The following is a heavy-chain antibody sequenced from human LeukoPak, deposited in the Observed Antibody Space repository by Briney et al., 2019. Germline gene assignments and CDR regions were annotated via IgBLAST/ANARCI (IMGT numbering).Heavy chain of an antibody. J-gene: IGHJ1*01. V-gene: IGHV3-48*04. Sequence: GGSLRLSCAASGFTFSAYDMNWVRQAPGKGLKWLSYISSSSTTKYHADSVKGRFTISRDNTKNSLYLQMNSLRAEDTGVYYCATYSSLNRREFQYWGQGTLLTVSS. D-gene: IGHD3-22*01. CDR1: GFTFSAYD. CDR2: ISSSSTTK. CDR3: ATYSSLNRREFQY.